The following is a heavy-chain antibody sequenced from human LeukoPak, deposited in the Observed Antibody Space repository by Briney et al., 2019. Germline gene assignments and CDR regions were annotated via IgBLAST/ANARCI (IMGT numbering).Heavy chain of an antibody. D-gene: IGHD6-19*01. V-gene: IGHV1-18*01. J-gene: IGHJ4*02. CDR1: GYTFTSYG. Sequence: ASVKVSCKASGYTFTSYGISWVRQGPGQGLEWMGWISAYNGNTNYAQKLQGRVTMTTDTSTSTAYMELRSLRSDDTAVYYCARDKRRAVAGILNYWGQGTLVTVSS. CDR3: ARDKRRAVAGILNY. CDR2: ISAYNGNT.